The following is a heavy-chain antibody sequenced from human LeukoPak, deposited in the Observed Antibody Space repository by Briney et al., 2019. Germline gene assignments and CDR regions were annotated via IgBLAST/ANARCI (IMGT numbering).Heavy chain of an antibody. CDR1: GGSISSYY. V-gene: IGHV4-59*01. D-gene: IGHD6-13*01. J-gene: IGHJ5*02. CDR3: ARQQQLAWFDP. CDR2: IYYSGST. Sequence: SETLSLTCTVSGGSISSYYWSWIRQPPGKGLEWIGYIYYSGSTNCNPSLKSRVTISVDTSKNQFSLKLSSVTAADTAVYYCARQQQLAWFDPWGQGTLVTVSS.